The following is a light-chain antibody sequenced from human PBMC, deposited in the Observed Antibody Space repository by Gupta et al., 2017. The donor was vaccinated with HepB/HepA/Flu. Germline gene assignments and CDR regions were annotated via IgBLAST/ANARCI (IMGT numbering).Light chain of an antibody. CDR1: SGINVGTYR. J-gene: IGLJ2*01. V-gene: IGLV5-45*02. CDR2: YKSDSDK. Sequence: QAVLTQPSPLSASPGASASLPCTLRSGINVGTYRIYWYQQRPGSPPQFLLRYKSDSDKKQGSGVPSRFSGSKDASANAGILVISGIQYEDEDDYYCMIWHSSAVVFGGGTKLTVL. CDR3: MIWHSSAVV.